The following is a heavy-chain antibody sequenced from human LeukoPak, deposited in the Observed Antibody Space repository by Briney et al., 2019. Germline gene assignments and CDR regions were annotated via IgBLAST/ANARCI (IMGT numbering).Heavy chain of an antibody. CDR3: ARASGGVVATIGNLHYYYYMDV. V-gene: IGHV1-2*02. J-gene: IGHJ6*03. D-gene: IGHD5-12*01. CDR1: GYTFTGYY. CDR2: INPNSGGT. Sequence: GASVKVSCKASGYTFTGYYMHWVRQAPGQGLEWMGWINPNSGGTNYAQKFQGRVTMTRDTSISTAYMELSRLRSDDTAVYYCARASGGVVATIGNLHYYYYMDVWGKGTTVTVSS.